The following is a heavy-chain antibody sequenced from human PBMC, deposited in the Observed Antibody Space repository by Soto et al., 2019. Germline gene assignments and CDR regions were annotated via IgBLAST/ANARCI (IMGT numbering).Heavy chain of an antibody. D-gene: IGHD5-12*01. CDR1: GATLNTFINYG. V-gene: IGHV1-69*13. CDR3: ARGAATKILVIQYDAFEF. CDR2: IIPVFGAA. Sequence: GASVKVSCKASGATLNTFINYGITWVRQAPGQGLEYMGGIIPVFGAANHAQKFQGRVTISADESTRTVNMELSSLTSKDTAVYYCARGAATKILVIQYDAFEFWG. J-gene: IGHJ3*01.